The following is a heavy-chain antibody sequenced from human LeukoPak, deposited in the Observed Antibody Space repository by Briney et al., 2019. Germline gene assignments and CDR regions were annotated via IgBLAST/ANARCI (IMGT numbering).Heavy chain of an antibody. CDR3: ARYLCNGTCYRNFDF. J-gene: IGHJ4*02. Sequence: GGSLRLSCAASGFSFSSYAMTWVRQVPGKGLDWVSVLARDGSDIHYADSVRGRFTISRDNSKSTLYLQMDSLRAEDTAIYYCARYLCNGTCYRNFDFWGQGTLVTVSS. V-gene: IGHV3-23*01. D-gene: IGHD2-2*01. CDR2: LARDGSDI. CDR1: GFSFSSYA.